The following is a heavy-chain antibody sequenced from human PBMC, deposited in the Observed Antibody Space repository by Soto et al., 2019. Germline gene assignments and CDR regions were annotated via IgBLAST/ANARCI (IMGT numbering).Heavy chain of an antibody. CDR1: GFTFDDYA. D-gene: IGHD3-10*01. Sequence: EVQLVESGGGLVQPGRSLRLSCAASGFTFDDYAMHWVRQAPGKGLEWVSGITWNSGITDDADSVKGRFTISRDNANNTLYLQMNNLKPEDTAFYYCARRDGGSPPGPFDSWGQGTPVTVSS. CDR3: ARRDGGSPPGPFDS. J-gene: IGHJ4*02. CDR2: ITWNSGIT. V-gene: IGHV3-9*01.